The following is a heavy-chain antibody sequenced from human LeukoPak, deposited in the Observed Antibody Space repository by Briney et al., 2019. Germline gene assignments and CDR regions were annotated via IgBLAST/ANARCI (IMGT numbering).Heavy chain of an antibody. V-gene: IGHV3-23*01. CDR2: TSSSDAGT. Sequence: GGSLRLSCAASGFALSSYAMSWVRQAPGKGLEWVSATSSSDAGTYHAESVRGRFTISRDNAKNSLYLQMNSLRAEDTAVYYCARLSRSGGTTIPYFDSWGQGTLVTVSS. D-gene: IGHD1-26*01. CDR1: GFALSSYA. J-gene: IGHJ4*02. CDR3: ARLSRSGGTTIPYFDS.